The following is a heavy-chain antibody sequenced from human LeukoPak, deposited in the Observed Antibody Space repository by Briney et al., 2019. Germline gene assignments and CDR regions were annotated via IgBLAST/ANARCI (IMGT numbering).Heavy chain of an antibody. J-gene: IGHJ4*02. D-gene: IGHD4-23*01. CDR2: IKSRISGATT. CDR1: GFTFTNAW. CDR3: TSDLPGGYSNYFDD. Sequence: GGSLRLSCAASGFTFTNAWMSWVRQAPGKGLEWVGRIKSRISGATTDYAAPVKGRFTISRDDSKNTLHLQMDSLRTEDTAVYYCTSDLPGGYSNYFDDWGQRTLVTVSS. V-gene: IGHV3-15*01.